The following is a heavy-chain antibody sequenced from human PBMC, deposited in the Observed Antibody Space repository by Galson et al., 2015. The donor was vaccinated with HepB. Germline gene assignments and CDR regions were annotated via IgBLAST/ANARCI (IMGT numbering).Heavy chain of an antibody. V-gene: IGHV7-4-1*02. CDR3: ARDIVVVPAAKGYAFDI. D-gene: IGHD2-2*01. Sequence: SVKVSCKASGYTFTSYAMNWVRQAPGQGLEWMGWINTNTGNPTYAQGFTGRFVFSLDTSVSTAYLQISSLKAEDTAVYYCARDIVVVPAAKGYAFDIWGQGTMVTVSS. CDR1: GYTFTSYA. J-gene: IGHJ3*02. CDR2: INTNTGNP.